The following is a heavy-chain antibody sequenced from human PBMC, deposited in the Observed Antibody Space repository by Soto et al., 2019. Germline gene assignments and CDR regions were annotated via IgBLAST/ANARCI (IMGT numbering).Heavy chain of an antibody. V-gene: IGHV3-23*01. J-gene: IGHJ6*02. D-gene: IGHD6-6*01. CDR1: GFTFSSYA. CDR2: ISGSGGST. CDR3: AASSSLSVSYYYYGMDV. Sequence: EVQLLESGGGLVQPGGSLRLSCAASGFTFSSYAMSWVRQAPGKGLEWVSAISGSGGSTYYADSVKGRFTISRDNSKNTLYLQMNSLRAEDTAVYYCAASSSLSVSYYYYGMDVWGQGTPVTVSS.